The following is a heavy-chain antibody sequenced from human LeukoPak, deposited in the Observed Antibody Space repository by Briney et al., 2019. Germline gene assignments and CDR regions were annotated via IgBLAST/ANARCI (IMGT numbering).Heavy chain of an antibody. Sequence: GGSLRLSCAASGFTFSNYDFHWVRQVTGKGLEWVSAIGGGGDTYYSACVEGRFTISRENGKNSLFLQMNSLRDGDTAVYYCAREISGAAGGHYYYGVDVWGQGTTVIVSS. CDR3: AREISGAAGGHYYYGVDV. J-gene: IGHJ6*02. CDR2: IGGGGDT. CDR1: GFTFSNYD. D-gene: IGHD6-13*01. V-gene: IGHV3-13*01.